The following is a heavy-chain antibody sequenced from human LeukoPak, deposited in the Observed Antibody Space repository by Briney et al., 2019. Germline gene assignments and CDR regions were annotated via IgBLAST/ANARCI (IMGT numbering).Heavy chain of an antibody. CDR2: ISYDGSNK. D-gene: IGHD4-17*01. CDR3: AKDVRATVTSVIFDY. J-gene: IGHJ4*02. CDR1: GFTFSSYG. V-gene: IGHV3-30*18. Sequence: GRSLRLSCAASGFTFSSYGMPWVRQAPGKGLEWVAVISYDGSNKYYADSVKGRFTISIDNSKNTLYLQMNSLRAEDTAVYYCAKDVRATVTSVIFDYWGQGTLVTVSS.